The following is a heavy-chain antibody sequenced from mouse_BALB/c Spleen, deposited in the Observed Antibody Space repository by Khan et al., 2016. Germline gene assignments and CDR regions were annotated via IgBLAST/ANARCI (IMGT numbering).Heavy chain of an antibody. Sequence: QAQLQQSGAELMKPGASVKISCKVTGYTLSTYWIEWVKQRPGHGLEWIGQILPGSGSTKYNEKFKGKATFTADTPSNTAYMQLSSLSSEDSAVYYCARWYGMDYWGQGTSVTVSS. J-gene: IGHJ4*01. CDR1: GYTLSTYW. CDR3: ARWYGMDY. V-gene: IGHV1-9*01. CDR2: ILPGSGST.